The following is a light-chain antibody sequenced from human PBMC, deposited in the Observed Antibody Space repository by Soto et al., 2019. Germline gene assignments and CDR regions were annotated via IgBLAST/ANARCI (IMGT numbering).Light chain of an antibody. Sequence: QSALTQPASVSGSPGQSITISCTGTSSDVGGYNYVSWYQQQSGKAPKLMIHEVSNRRSGVSNRFSGSKSGNTASLTISGLQAEDEADYYCSSYTSSRAYVFGIGTKLTIL. J-gene: IGLJ1*01. V-gene: IGLV2-14*01. CDR3: SSYTSSRAYV. CDR1: SSDVGGYNY. CDR2: EVS.